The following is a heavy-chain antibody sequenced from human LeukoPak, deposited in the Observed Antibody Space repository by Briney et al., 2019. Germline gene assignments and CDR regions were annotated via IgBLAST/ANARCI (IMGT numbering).Heavy chain of an antibody. CDR1: GYTFTSYY. Sequence: VASVTVSCKASGYTFTSYYMHWVRQAPGQGLEWMGIINPSGGSTSYAQKFQGRVTMTRDTSTSTVYMELSSLRSEDTAVYYCARSRYDFWSGYLMAWALRHWGQGTLVTVSS. J-gene: IGHJ4*02. V-gene: IGHV1-46*01. D-gene: IGHD3-3*01. CDR2: INPSGGST. CDR3: ARSRYDFWSGYLMAWALRH.